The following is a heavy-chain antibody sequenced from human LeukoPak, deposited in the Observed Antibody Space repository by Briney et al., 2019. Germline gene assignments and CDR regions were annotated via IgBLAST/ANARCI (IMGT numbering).Heavy chain of an antibody. CDR1: GFTFSEHY. J-gene: IGHJ4*02. CDR3: ARGETATFRGPYFDY. Sequence: GGSLRLSCAAFGFTFSEHYMDWVRQTSGKGLEWIGRTRNKANSYSTEYAASVKGRFTISREESKNPLYLQMSSLKTEDTAVYFCARGETATFRGPYFDYWGQGTLVTVSS. D-gene: IGHD5-24*01. CDR2: TRNKANSYST. V-gene: IGHV3-72*01.